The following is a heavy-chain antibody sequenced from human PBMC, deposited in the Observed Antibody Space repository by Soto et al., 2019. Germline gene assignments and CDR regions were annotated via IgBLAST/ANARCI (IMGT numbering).Heavy chain of an antibody. Sequence: PSETLSLTCTVSGASFTDGSLFWGWIRQSPGKGVEWIASTYIGGMTYYNPSLRSRVTISVDTSKSQFSLRLNSVTAADTAVYYCASAPDTFAPAGYYVNWFDHWGHGALVTVSS. J-gene: IGHJ5*02. CDR2: TYIGGMT. CDR3: ASAPDTFAPAGYYVNWFDH. D-gene: IGHD3-22*01. CDR1: GASFTDGSLF. V-gene: IGHV4-39*01.